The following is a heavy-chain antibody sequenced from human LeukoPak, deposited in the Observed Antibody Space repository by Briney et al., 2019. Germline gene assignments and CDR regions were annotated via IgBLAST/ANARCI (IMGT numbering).Heavy chain of an antibody. D-gene: IGHD3-10*01. CDR2: IYSDNT. Sequence: PGGSLRLSCTVSGFTVSSNSMSWVRQAPGKGLEWVSFIYSDNTHYSDSVKGRFTISRDNSKNTLSLQMSSLRVEDTAVYFCAREKGRGVISPYYDCWGQGTLVTVSS. J-gene: IGHJ4*02. CDR1: GFTVSSNS. CDR3: AREKGRGVISPYYDC. V-gene: IGHV3-53*01.